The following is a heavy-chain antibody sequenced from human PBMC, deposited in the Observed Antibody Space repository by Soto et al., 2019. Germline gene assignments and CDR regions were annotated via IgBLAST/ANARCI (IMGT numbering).Heavy chain of an antibody. CDR2: INHSGST. CDR3: ARQSKRAYYYDSSGPPRPFDY. CDR1: GGSFSGYY. V-gene: IGHV4-34*01. Sequence: PSETLSLTCAVYGGSFSGYYWSWIRQPPGKGLEWIGEINHSGSTNYNPSLKSRVTISVDTSKNQFSLKLSSVTAADTAVYYCARQSKRAYYYDSSGPPRPFDYWGQGTLVTVSS. D-gene: IGHD3-22*01. J-gene: IGHJ4*02.